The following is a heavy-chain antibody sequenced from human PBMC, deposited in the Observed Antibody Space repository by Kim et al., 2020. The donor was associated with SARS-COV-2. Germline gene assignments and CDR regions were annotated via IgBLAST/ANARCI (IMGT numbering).Heavy chain of an antibody. CDR1: GFTFSSYG. CDR2: IWYDGSNK. Sequence: GGSLRLSCAASGFTFSSYGMHWVRQAPGKGLEWVAVIWYDGSNKYYADSVKGRFTISRDNSKNTLYLQMNSLRAEDTAVYYCARDLPLGTDTAMAPADYWGQGTLVTVSS. J-gene: IGHJ4*02. D-gene: IGHD5-18*01. V-gene: IGHV3-33*01. CDR3: ARDLPLGTDTAMAPADY.